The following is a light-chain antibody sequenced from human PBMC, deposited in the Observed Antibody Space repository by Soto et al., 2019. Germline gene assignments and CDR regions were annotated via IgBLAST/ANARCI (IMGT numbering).Light chain of an antibody. CDR3: LQHNSYPSIT. J-gene: IGKJ5*01. Sequence: DIQITQSPSSLSPSLRYRVSVACRASQGISNDLGWYQQKPGKAPKRLIYAASSLQSGVPSRFSGSGSGTEFTLTISSLQPEDFATYYCLQHNSYPSITFGQGTRLEIK. V-gene: IGKV1-17*01. CDR1: QGISND. CDR2: AAS.